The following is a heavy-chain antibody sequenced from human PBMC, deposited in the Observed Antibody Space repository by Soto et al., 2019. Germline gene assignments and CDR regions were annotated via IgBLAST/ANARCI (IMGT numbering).Heavy chain of an antibody. J-gene: IGHJ4*02. Sequence: GESLKISCKGSGYNFASYWIGWVRHMPGKGLELMGIIYPSDSDTRYSPSFQGQVTISADRSTSSAYLQWDSLKASDSAMYFCARQRNDAEGFGYWGQGTLVTVSS. CDR3: ARQRNDAEGFGY. V-gene: IGHV5-51*01. CDR1: GYNFASYW. CDR2: IYPSDSDT. D-gene: IGHD1-1*01.